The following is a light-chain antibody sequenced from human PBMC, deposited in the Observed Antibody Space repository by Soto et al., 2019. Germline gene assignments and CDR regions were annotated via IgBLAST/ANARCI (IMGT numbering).Light chain of an antibody. CDR1: QSLLHSDGLHY. CDR2: VAF. Sequence: DIVMTQSPLSLSVTPGEPASISCRSSQSLLHSDGLHYLDWFLQKPGQSPQLLIYVAFNRARGVPDSFRGRASVTDFTLNISRLEAEDVEVYYCVQALQSPYSFGQGTKLEIK. V-gene: IGKV2-28*01. CDR3: VQALQSPYS. J-gene: IGKJ2*03.